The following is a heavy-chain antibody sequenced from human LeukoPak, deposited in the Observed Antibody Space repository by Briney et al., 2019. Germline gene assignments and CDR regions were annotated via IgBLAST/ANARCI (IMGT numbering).Heavy chain of an antibody. D-gene: IGHD5-18*01. Sequence: PGRSLRLSCAASGFVLSSYGMHWVRQTPGKGLEWVAVTWHDGSNIYYGDSVKGRFTISRDNSKNTLFLQMNSLRVDDTAVYYCARIIINSGYSYGVDFWGQGTLVTVSS. CDR1: GFVLSSYG. CDR2: TWHDGSNI. CDR3: ARIIINSGYSYGVDF. J-gene: IGHJ4*02. V-gene: IGHV3-33*01.